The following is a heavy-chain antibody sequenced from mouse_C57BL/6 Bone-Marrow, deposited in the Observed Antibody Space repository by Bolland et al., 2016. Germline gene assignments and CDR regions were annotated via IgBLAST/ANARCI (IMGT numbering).Heavy chain of an antibody. V-gene: IGHV1-15*01. CDR2: GT. J-gene: IGHJ3*01. D-gene: IGHD2-3*01. Sequence: GTAYNQKFKGKAILTADKSSSTAYMELRSLTSEDSAVYYCTRRDGYYWFAYWGQGTLV. CDR3: TRRDGYYWFAY.